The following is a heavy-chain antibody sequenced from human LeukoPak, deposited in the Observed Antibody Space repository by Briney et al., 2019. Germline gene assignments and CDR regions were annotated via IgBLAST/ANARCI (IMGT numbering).Heavy chain of an antibody. CDR1: GYTFTSYG. D-gene: IGHD1/OR15-1a*01. J-gene: IGHJ6*03. CDR2: ISAYNGNT. Sequence: ASVKVSCKASGYTFTSYGISWVRQAPGQGLEWMGWISAYNGNTNYAQKFQGRVTMTRDTSISTAYMELSRLRSDDTAVYYCARGTATSLIPHYYYYMDVCGKGTTVTISS. CDR3: ARGTATSLIPHYYYYMDV. V-gene: IGHV1-18*01.